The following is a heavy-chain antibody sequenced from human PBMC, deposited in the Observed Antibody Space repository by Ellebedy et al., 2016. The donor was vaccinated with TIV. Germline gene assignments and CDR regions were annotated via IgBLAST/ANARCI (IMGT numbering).Heavy chain of an antibody. CDR2: IEWNGDTT. Sequence: GGSLRLSCAVSGFSLDEYGLAWVRQAPGKGLEWVTGIEWNGDTTGYADSVKGRFIVSRDKGKNSLFLQMKILSAEDTALYFCARVPKTSWYYFDYWGQGTLVTVSS. V-gene: IGHV3-20*04. CDR3: ARVPKTSWYYFDY. CDR1: GFSLDEYG. J-gene: IGHJ4*02. D-gene: IGHD2-2*01.